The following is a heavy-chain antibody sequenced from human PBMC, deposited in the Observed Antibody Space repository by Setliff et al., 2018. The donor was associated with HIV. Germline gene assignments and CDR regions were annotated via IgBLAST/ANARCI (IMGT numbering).Heavy chain of an antibody. CDR1: GFLVTGYN. Sequence: GASVKVSCKALGFLVTGYNVHWVRQAPGHGPEWLGRINPNNGGTNYAQKFQGRVTMSLDTSISTAYLEIPRLTSDDAAVYYCARPRVFDSFDVWGQGTLVTVSS. J-gene: IGHJ3*01. CDR3: ARPRVFDSFDV. V-gene: IGHV1-2*06. CDR2: INPNNGGT.